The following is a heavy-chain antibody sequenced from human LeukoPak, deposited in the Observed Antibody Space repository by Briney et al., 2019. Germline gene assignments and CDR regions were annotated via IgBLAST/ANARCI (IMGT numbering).Heavy chain of an antibody. V-gene: IGHV3-30*04. J-gene: IGHJ4*02. Sequence: GSLRLSCAASGFTFSSYAMHWVRQAPGKGLEWVAVISYDGSKKYYADSVKGRFTISRDNSKNTLYLQMNSLRAEDTAVYYCATLPRSGDYCGGDCYDYWGQGTLVTVSS. CDR2: ISYDGSKK. D-gene: IGHD2-21*01. CDR3: ATLPRSGDYCGGDCYDY. CDR1: GFTFSSYA.